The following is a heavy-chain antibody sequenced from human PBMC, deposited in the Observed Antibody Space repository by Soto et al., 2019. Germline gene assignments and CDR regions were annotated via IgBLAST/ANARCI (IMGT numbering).Heavy chain of an antibody. D-gene: IGHD1-26*01. CDR1: GFTFSGSA. J-gene: IGHJ6*02. V-gene: IGHV3-73*01. Sequence: EVQLVESGGGLVQPGGSLKLSCAASGFTFSGSAMHWVRQASGKGLEWVGRIRSKANSYATAYAASVKGRFTISRDDSKKTAYLQMTSLKTEDTAVYYCTRHDLGATLYYYYGIDVWGQGTTVTVSS. CDR3: TRHDLGATLYYYYGIDV. CDR2: IRSKANSYAT.